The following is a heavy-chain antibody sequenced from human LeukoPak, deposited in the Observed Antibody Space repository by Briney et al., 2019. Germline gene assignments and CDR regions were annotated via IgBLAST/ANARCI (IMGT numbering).Heavy chain of an antibody. Sequence: SETLSLTCAVYGGSFSGYYWSWIRQPPGKGLEWIGEINHSGSTNYNPSLKSRVTISVDTSKNQFSLKLSSVTAADTAVYYCARAGQWLGWFDPWGQGTLVTVSS. CDR1: GGSFSGYY. V-gene: IGHV4-34*01. CDR3: ARAGQWLGWFDP. D-gene: IGHD6-19*01. CDR2: INHSGST. J-gene: IGHJ5*02.